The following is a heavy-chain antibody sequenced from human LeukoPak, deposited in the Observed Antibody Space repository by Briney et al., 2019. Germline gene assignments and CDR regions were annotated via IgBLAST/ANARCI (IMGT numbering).Heavy chain of an antibody. CDR2: IHYSGRT. V-gene: IGHV4-59*08. J-gene: IGHJ3*02. CDR3: ARRRPVREYGDPRGAFDI. D-gene: IGHD4-17*01. CDR1: GGTISSYY. Sequence: PSETLSLTCTVSGGTISSYYWSWIRQPPGKGLEWIAYIHYSGRTSYNPSLKSRVTISVDTFKYQFFLKLSSVTAADTAVYYCARRRPVREYGDPRGAFDIWGQGTMASVSS.